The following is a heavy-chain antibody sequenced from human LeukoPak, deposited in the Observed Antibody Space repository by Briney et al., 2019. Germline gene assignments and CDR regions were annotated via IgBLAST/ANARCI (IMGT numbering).Heavy chain of an antibody. CDR1: GGTFSSYA. Sequence: ASVKVSCKASGGTFSSYAISWVRQAPGQGLEWMGGIIPIFGTANYAQKFQGRVTITTDESTSTAYMELSSLRSEDTAVYYCARGLSYDFWSGHFDYWGQGTLVTVSS. CDR3: ARGLSYDFWSGHFDY. CDR2: IIPIFGTA. V-gene: IGHV1-69*05. J-gene: IGHJ4*02. D-gene: IGHD3-3*01.